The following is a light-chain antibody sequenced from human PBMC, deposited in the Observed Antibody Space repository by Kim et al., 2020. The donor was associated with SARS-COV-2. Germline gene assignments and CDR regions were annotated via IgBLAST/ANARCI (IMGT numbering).Light chain of an antibody. CDR2: AAA. J-gene: IGKJ4*01. CDR1: QGIRNY. CDR3: QQYNSAPFT. V-gene: IGKV1-27*01. Sequence: DIQMTQSPSSLSASVGDRVTITCRASQGIRNYLAWYQQKPGTAPKLLIYAAASLQTGVPSRFSGSGSGTDFTLTISSLQPEDVATYYCQQYNSAPFTFGRGTKVDIK.